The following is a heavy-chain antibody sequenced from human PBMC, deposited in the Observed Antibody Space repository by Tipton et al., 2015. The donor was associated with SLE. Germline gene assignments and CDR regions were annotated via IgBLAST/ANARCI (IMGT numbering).Heavy chain of an antibody. CDR3: ARGLRADSTSHFDH. Sequence: TLSLTCTVSGGSIFSHYWSWIRQTPGRGREWIGYVFYTGETYYAPSLKNRVTISADTSRSQVSLNLRSVAAADTAVYYCARGLRADSTSHFDHWGPGTLVTVSS. J-gene: IGHJ4*02. V-gene: IGHV4-59*11. CDR1: GGSIFSHY. D-gene: IGHD6-13*01. CDR2: VFYTGET.